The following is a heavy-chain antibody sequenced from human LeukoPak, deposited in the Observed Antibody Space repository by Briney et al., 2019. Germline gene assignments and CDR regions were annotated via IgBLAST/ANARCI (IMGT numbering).Heavy chain of an antibody. J-gene: IGHJ4*02. V-gene: IGHV1-2*02. CDR2: INPNSGGT. CDR3: ARDMADIVATIQDY. D-gene: IGHD5-12*01. CDR1: GYTFTGYY. Sequence: ASVKVSCKASGYTFTGYYMHWVRQAPGQGLEWMGWINPNSGGTNYAQKFQGRVTMPRDTSISTAYMELSRLRSDDTAVYYCARDMADIVATIQDYWGQGTLVTVSS.